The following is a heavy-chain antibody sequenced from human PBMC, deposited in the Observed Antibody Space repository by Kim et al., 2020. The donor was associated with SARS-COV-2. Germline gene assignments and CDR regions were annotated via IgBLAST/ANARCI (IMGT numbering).Heavy chain of an antibody. D-gene: IGHD4-17*01. CDR3: ARSHGVWFDP. V-gene: IGHV4-39*01. J-gene: IGHJ5*02. CDR2: T. Sequence: TYYNPSLKRRVTISVDTSKNQFSLKLSSVTAADTAVYYCARSHGVWFDPWGQGTLVTVSS.